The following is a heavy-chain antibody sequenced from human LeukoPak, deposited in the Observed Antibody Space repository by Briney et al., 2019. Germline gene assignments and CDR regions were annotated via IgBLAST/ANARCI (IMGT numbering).Heavy chain of an antibody. V-gene: IGHV3-23*01. CDR2: ISGSGGST. D-gene: IGHD2-15*01. Sequence: HPGGSLRLSCAASGFTFRNYAMSWVRQAPGKGLEWVSTISGSGGSTYYADSVKGRFTISRDNSKNTLYLQMNSLRAEDTAVYYCAKFRGGTYYNYYMDVWGKETTVTVSS. J-gene: IGHJ6*03. CDR1: GFTFRNYA. CDR3: AKFRGGTYYNYYMDV.